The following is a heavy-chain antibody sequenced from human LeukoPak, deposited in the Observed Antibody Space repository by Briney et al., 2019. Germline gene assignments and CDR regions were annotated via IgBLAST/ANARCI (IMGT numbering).Heavy chain of an antibody. CDR1: GGTFSSYA. CDR2: IIPTFGTS. Sequence: SVKVSCKASGGTFSSYAISWVRQAPGQGLEWMGGIIPTFGTSNYAQKFQGRVTITTDESTSTAYMELSSLRSEDTAVYYCARDLGYDFWSGYRGNWFDPWGQGTLVTVSS. J-gene: IGHJ5*02. V-gene: IGHV1-69*05. D-gene: IGHD3-3*01. CDR3: ARDLGYDFWSGYRGNWFDP.